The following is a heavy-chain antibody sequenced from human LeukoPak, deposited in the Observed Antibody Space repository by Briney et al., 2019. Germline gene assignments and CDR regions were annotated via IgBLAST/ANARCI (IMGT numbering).Heavy chain of an antibody. V-gene: IGHV4-59*08. D-gene: IGHD5-24*01. CDR3: ARHERDASLDHAFDI. J-gene: IGHJ3*02. CDR1: GGSISSYY. Sequence: PSETLSLTCTVSGGSISSYYWSWIRQPPGKGLEWIGYIYYSGSTSYNPSLRSRVTILVDTSKNQFSLKLSSVTAADTAVYYCARHERDASLDHAFDIWGQGTMVTVSS. CDR2: IYYSGST.